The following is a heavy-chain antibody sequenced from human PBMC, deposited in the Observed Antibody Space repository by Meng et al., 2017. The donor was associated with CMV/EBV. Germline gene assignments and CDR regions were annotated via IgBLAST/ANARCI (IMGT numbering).Heavy chain of an antibody. CDR1: GFTFSSYS. D-gene: IGHD2-2*01. J-gene: IGHJ6*02. CDR2: ISSSSSYI. V-gene: IGHV3-21*01. Sequence: GGSLRLSCAASGFTFSSYSMNWVRQAPGKGLEWVSSISSSSSYIYYADSVKGRFTISRDNAKNSLYLQMNSLRAEDTAVYYCARRGYCSSTSCPSGMDVWGQGTTVTVSS. CDR3: ARRGYCSSTSCPSGMDV.